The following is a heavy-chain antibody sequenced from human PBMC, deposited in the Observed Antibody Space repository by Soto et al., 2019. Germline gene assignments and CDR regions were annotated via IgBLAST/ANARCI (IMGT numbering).Heavy chain of an antibody. D-gene: IGHD4-4*01. CDR3: ATFPRSSKRGY. Sequence: LSCAASGFTFSSYEMNWVRQGPGKGLEWISYVSSSGSTRYYADSVEGRFTISRDNAKNSLYLQMNSLRAEDTAVYYCATFPRSSKRGYWGQGTLVTVSS. CDR2: VSSSGSTR. V-gene: IGHV3-48*03. J-gene: IGHJ4*02. CDR1: GFTFSSYE.